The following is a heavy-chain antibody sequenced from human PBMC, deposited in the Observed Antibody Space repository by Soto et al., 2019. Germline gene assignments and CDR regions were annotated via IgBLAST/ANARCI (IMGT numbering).Heavy chain of an antibody. Sequence: SETLSLTCTVSGGSISSSIYYWVWIRQPPGKGLEWIGSIYYSGSTYYNPSLKSRVTISVDTSKNQFSLKLSSVTAADTAVYYCARRLAFYWYFDLWGRGTLVTVSS. J-gene: IGHJ2*01. CDR3: ARRLAFYWYFDL. V-gene: IGHV4-39*01. D-gene: IGHD6-6*01. CDR2: IYYSGST. CDR1: GGSISSSIYY.